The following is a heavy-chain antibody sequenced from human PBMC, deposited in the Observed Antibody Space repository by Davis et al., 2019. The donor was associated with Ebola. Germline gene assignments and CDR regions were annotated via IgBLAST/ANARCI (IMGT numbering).Heavy chain of an antibody. CDR3: ATAIGALWFGELSWFDS. CDR1: GYSLTELS. J-gene: IGHJ5*01. V-gene: IGHV1-24*01. Sequence: AASVKVSCKVSGYSLTELSIHWVRQAPGKGLEWMGGFDPEDYKTIYAQKFQGRVTMTEDASTDTAYMELSGLRSEDTAMYYCATAIGALWFGELSWFDSWGQGTLVTVSS. D-gene: IGHD3-10*01. CDR2: FDPEDYKT.